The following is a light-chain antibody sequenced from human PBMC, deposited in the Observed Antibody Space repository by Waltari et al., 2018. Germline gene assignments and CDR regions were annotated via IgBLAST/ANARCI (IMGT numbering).Light chain of an antibody. CDR1: QRVSKY. CDR3: QKYGTLPAT. Sequence: EIVLTQSPGTLSLSPGDRATLSCRSSQRVSKYLAWYQQKPGQAPRLLIYDASTRATGSPERFSGSGWGTDFSLTISRLEPEDFAVYYCQKYGTLPATFGQGTKVQ. V-gene: IGKV3-20*01. CDR2: DAS. J-gene: IGKJ1*01.